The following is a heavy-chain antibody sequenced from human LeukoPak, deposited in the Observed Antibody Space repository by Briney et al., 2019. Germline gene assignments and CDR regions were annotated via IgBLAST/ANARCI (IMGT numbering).Heavy chain of an antibody. D-gene: IGHD3-10*01. V-gene: IGHV1-2*02. CDR2: INPNSGGT. J-gene: IGHJ4*02. Sequence: GASVKVSCKASGYTFTGYYMHWVRQAPGQGLEWMVWINPNSGGTNYAQKFQGRVTMTRDTSISTAYMELSRLRSDDTAVYYCAIGALYGGYYFDYWGQGTLVTVSS. CDR1: GYTFTGYY. CDR3: AIGALYGGYYFDY.